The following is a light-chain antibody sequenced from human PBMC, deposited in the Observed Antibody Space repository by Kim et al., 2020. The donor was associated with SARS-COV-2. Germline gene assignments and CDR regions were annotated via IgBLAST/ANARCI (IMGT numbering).Light chain of an antibody. V-gene: IGLV2-14*03. Sequence: QYIATSSTGSSTDVGAYNYVSWHQQPPATATILLIYDVNNRPSGVSHRSSGSTSGTTASLTVSVLHAEDEADYYCTSHTIRATKVFGAGTQLTVL. CDR1: STDVGAYNY. CDR3: TSHTIRATKV. CDR2: DVN. J-gene: IGLJ2*01.